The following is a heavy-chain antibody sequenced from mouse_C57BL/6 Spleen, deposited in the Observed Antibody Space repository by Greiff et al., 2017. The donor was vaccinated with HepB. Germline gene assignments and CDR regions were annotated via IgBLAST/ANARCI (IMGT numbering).Heavy chain of an antibody. CDR2: INPGSGGT. CDR3: ARGGSCHWYFDV. CDR1: GYAFTNYL. V-gene: IGHV1-54*01. D-gene: IGHD1-1*01. J-gene: IGHJ1*03. Sequence: VQLQQSGAELVRPGTSVKVSCKASGYAFTNYLIEWVKQRPGEGLEWIGVINPGSGGTNYNEKFKGKATLTADKSSSTAYMQLSSLTSEDSAVYFCARGGSCHWYFDVWGTGTTVTVSS.